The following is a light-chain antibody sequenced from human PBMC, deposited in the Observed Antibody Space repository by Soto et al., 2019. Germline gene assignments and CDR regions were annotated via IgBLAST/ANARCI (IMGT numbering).Light chain of an antibody. J-gene: IGLJ1*01. V-gene: IGLV2-14*01. CDR1: SSDVDNYNY. CDR2: EVS. Sequence: QSVLTQPASVSGSPGQSITISCTGTSSDVDNYNYVSWYQHHPGKAPKLMIYEVSNRPSGVSNRFSGSKSGNTASLTISGLQAEDEADYYCSSYTSSSRYVFGTGTKLTVL. CDR3: SSYTSSSRYV.